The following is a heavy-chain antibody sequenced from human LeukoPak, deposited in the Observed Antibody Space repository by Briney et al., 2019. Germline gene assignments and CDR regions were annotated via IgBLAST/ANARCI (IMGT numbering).Heavy chain of an antibody. Sequence: PSGTLSLSCTVSGGSISNYYWNWIRQPPGKGLEWVGYIYYSGSTNYNPSLKSRVTTSVDTSKNHFSLKLNSVTAANTAVYYWARGYCRGGSCYNSRGYHDSWGQGTLVTVSS. J-gene: IGHJ4*02. CDR3: ARGYCRGGSCYNSRGYHDS. CDR1: GGSISNYY. CDR2: IYYSGST. D-gene: IGHD2-15*01. V-gene: IGHV4-59*01.